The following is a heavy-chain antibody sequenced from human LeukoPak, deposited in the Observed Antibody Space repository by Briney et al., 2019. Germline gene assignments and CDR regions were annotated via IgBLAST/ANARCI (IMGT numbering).Heavy chain of an antibody. V-gene: IGHV1-69*05. J-gene: IGHJ5*02. CDR2: IIPIFGTA. Sequence: APVKVSCKASGGTFSSYAISWVRQAPGQGLEWMGGIIPIFGTANYAQKFQGRVTITTDESTSTAYMELSSLRSEDTAVYYCARAVAAHNWFDPWGQGTLVTVSS. CDR3: ARAVAAHNWFDP. CDR1: GGTFSSYA. D-gene: IGHD6-19*01.